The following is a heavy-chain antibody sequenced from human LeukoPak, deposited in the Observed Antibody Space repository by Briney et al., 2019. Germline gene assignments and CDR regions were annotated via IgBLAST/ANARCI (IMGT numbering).Heavy chain of an antibody. V-gene: IGHV3-11*01. CDR2: ISSSGSTI. CDR1: GFTFSDYY. CDR3: AKDITPTYYYYGMDV. D-gene: IGHD3-10*01. Sequence: GGSLRLSCAASGFTFSDYYMSWIRQAPGKGLEWVSYISSSGSTIYYADSVKGRFTISRDNAKNSLYLQMNSLRAEDTAVYYCAKDITPTYYYYGMDVWGQGTTVTVSS. J-gene: IGHJ6*02.